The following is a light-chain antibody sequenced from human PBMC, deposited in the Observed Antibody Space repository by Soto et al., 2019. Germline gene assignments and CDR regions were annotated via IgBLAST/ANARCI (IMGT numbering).Light chain of an antibody. CDR1: QSISSSY. J-gene: IGKJ2*01. Sequence: EIVLTQSPGTLSLSPGERATLSCRASQSISSSYLAWYQQKPGQAPRLLIYAASSRATGIPDRFSGSGSGPDFTLTSSRLEPEDFAVYYCQQYGSSSYTFGQGTQLEIK. CDR2: AAS. CDR3: QQYGSSSYT. V-gene: IGKV3-20*01.